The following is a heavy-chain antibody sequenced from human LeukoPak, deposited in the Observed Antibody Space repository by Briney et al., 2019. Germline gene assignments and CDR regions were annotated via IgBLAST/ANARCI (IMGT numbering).Heavy chain of an antibody. V-gene: IGHV4-38-2*02. J-gene: IGHJ4*02. D-gene: IGHD3-10*01. CDR1: GYSISSGSY. Sequence: PSETLSLTCTVSGYSISSGSYWGWVRQPPGKGLEWIGCIFYSGSTYYNPSLKSRVTISLDTSNNQFSLRLSSVTAADTAVYYCASLLGFAEPPHYWGQGTLVTVSS. CDR3: ASLLGFAEPPHY. CDR2: IFYSGST.